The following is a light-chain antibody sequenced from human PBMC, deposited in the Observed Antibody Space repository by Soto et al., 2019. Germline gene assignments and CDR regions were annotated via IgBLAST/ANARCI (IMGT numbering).Light chain of an antibody. V-gene: IGKV3-20*01. CDR2: GAS. CDR3: QRYGTSPIT. Sequence: SELTQYPGTLSLIPGERTPLACGASKSGSSSSLAWYQQKPGQAPRLLIYGASSRATGIPDRFSGSGSGTDFTLTISRLEPEDFAVYYCQRYGTSPITFGQGTRWRL. CDR1: KSGSSSS. J-gene: IGKJ5*01.